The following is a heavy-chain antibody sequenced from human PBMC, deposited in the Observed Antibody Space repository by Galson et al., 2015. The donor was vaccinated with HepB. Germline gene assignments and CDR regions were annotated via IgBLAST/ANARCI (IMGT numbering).Heavy chain of an antibody. D-gene: IGHD1-26*01. CDR3: ARVGIVGATVGWFDP. J-gene: IGHJ5*02. CDR2: ISYDGSNE. Sequence: SLRLSCAASGFTFSSYAMHWVRQAPGKGLEWVAVISYDGSNEYYADSVKGRFTISRDNSKNTLYLQMNSLRAEDTAVYYCARVGIVGATVGWFDPWGQGTLVTVSS. CDR1: GFTFSSYA. V-gene: IGHV3-30*04.